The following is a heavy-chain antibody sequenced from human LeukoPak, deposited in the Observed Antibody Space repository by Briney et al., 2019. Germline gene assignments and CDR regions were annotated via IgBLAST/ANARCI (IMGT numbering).Heavy chain of an antibody. CDR1: GFTFSSYG. D-gene: IGHD5-24*01. CDR2: ISGSGGST. J-gene: IGHJ6*03. Sequence: GGSLRLSCAASGFTFSSYGMSWVRQAPGKGLEWVSAISGSGGSTYYADSVKGRFTISRDNSKNTLYLQMNSLRAEDTAVYYCAKHNAYYYYYMDVWGKGTTVTISS. CDR3: AKHNAYYYYYMDV. V-gene: IGHV3-23*01.